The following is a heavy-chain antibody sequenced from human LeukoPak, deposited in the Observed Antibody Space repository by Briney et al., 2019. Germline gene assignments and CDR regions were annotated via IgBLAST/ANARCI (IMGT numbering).Heavy chain of an antibody. CDR3: AKDRRGTVTHFDY. Sequence: HPGGSLRLSCAASGFTFSSYAMSWVRQAPGKGLEWVSAISGSGGSTYYADSVKGRFTISRDNSKNTLYLQMNSLRAEDTAVYYCAKDRRGTVTHFDYWGQGTLVTVSS. D-gene: IGHD4-11*01. J-gene: IGHJ4*02. V-gene: IGHV3-23*01. CDR1: GFTFSSYA. CDR2: ISGSGGST.